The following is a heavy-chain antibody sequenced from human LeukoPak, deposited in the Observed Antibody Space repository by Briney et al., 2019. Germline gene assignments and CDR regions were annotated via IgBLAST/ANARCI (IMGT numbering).Heavy chain of an antibody. J-gene: IGHJ5*02. CDR3: ARKYDILTGYDNWFDP. Sequence: ASVTVSCKASGYTFTDCYMHWVRQAAGQGLEWMGWINPNSGCTKYVQKFQGRVTMTRDTSISTVYIEQNRQRSDDTAVYYCARKYDILTGYDNWFDPWGQGTLVTVSS. D-gene: IGHD3-9*01. CDR1: GYTFTDCY. V-gene: IGHV1-2*02. CDR2: INPNSGCT.